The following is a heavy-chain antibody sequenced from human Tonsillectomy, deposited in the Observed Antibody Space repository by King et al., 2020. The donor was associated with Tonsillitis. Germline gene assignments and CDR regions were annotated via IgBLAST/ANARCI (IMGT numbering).Heavy chain of an antibody. V-gene: IGHV4-61*02. D-gene: IGHD3-9*01. CDR3: ARTYYDILTGHQTLYYFDY. CDR1: GASISGGTYF. J-gene: IGHJ4*02. Sequence: QLQESGPGLVKPSQTLSLTCTVSGASISGGTYFWSWIRQPAGMGLEWIGRIYSTGTTTYNPSLESRVTMSVDTSKNQFSLKLSSVTAADTAVYYCARTYYDILTGHQTLYYFDYWGQGTLVTVSS. CDR2: IYSTGTT.